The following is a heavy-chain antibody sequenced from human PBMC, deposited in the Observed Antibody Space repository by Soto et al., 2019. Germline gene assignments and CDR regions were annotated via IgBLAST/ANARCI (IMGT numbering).Heavy chain of an antibody. CDR3: AKDRGGTGWPFDH. CDR2: ISAGGATT. D-gene: IGHD6-19*01. CDR1: GFTFGNFA. V-gene: IGHV3-23*01. Sequence: GGSLRLSCTPSGFTFGNFAMSWVRQAPWKGLEWVSSISAGGATTYYADSVKGRVTMSRDNSKNTLSLQMISLRAEDSAVYYCAKDRGGTGWPFDHWGQGTLVTVSS. J-gene: IGHJ4*02.